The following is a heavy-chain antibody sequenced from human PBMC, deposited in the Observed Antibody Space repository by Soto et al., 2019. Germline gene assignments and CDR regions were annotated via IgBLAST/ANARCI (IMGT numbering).Heavy chain of an antibody. Sequence: EVQLVESGGGLVQPGGSLRLSCAASGFTFRNNVMNWVRQAPGRGLEWVSAITDNGGSTYYGDSVKGRCTISRDNSKNTLYLQINSLRAEDTAVYYCAKEVYGAARGGMDVWGQGTTVTVSS. CDR3: AKEVYGAARGGMDV. J-gene: IGHJ6*02. CDR2: ITDNGGST. D-gene: IGHD3-10*01. V-gene: IGHV3-23*04. CDR1: GFTFRNNV.